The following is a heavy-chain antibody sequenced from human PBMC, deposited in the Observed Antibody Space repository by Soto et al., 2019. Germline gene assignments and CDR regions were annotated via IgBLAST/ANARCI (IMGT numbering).Heavy chain of an antibody. J-gene: IGHJ5*02. CDR3: ARGRKVVATPARDDWFDP. D-gene: IGHD2-21*02. V-gene: IGHV1-2*04. CDR1: GYGFIGYY. CDR2: INPKDGAT. Sequence: QVQLVQSGAEVRRPGASVRVSCKASGYGFIGYYINWVRQAPGQGLEWMGWINPKDGATKSAQKFQDWVTMTSDTSHTTAYLDLRSDDTAVYYCARGRKVVATPARDDWFDPWGQGTLVTVSS.